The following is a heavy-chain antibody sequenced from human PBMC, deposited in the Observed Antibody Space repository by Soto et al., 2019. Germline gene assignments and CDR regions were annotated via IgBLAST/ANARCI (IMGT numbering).Heavy chain of an antibody. CDR3: ARRYGYSFDY. J-gene: IGHJ4*02. Sequence: SETLSLTCTVSGGSINSTGYYWGWIRQPPGKGLEWIGSIYFSGSTSYNPSLKSRVTISVDTSKNQFSLKLSSFTAADTAVYYCARRYGYSFDYWGQGTLVTVSS. D-gene: IGHD1-20*01. CDR1: GGSINSTGYY. V-gene: IGHV4-39*07. CDR2: IYFSGST.